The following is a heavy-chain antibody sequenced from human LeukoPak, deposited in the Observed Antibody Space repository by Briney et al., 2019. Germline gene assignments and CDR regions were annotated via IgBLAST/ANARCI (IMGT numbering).Heavy chain of an antibody. J-gene: IGHJ4*02. CDR1: GFTFSSYS. CDR3: AREVGASEFDY. V-gene: IGHV3-48*04. CDR2: ISSSSSTI. D-gene: IGHD1-26*01. Sequence: AGGSLRLSCAASGFTFSSYSMNWVRQAPGKGLGWVSYISSSSSTIYYADSVKGRFTISRDNAKNSLYLQMNSLRAEDTAVYYCAREVGASEFDYWGQGTLVTVSS.